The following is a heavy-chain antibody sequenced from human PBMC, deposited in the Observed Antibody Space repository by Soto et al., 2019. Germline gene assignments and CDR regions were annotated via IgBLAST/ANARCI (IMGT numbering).Heavy chain of an antibody. J-gene: IGHJ4*02. Sequence: PSETLSLTCTVSGGSISSYYWSWIRQPPGKGLEWIGYIYYSGSTNYNPSLKSRVTISVDTSKNQFSLKLSSVTAADTAVYYCASLVAAAGYFDYWGQGTLVTVSS. CDR1: GGSISSYY. CDR3: ASLVAAAGYFDY. V-gene: IGHV4-59*01. D-gene: IGHD6-13*01. CDR2: IYYSGST.